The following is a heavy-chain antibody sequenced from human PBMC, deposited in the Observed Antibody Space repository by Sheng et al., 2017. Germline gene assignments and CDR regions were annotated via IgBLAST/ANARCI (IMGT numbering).Heavy chain of an antibody. J-gene: IGHJ6*02. CDR1: GFTVSGNY. D-gene: IGHD6-13*01. Sequence: EVQLVETGGGLIPALGGPLRLSCAASGFTVSGNYMNWVRQAPGKGLEWVSVIYSGADTDYADSVKGRFTISRDTSKNTLYLQMNSLRAEDTAVYYCARDHSSSWYSMDVWGQGTTVTVSS. CDR2: IYSGADT. V-gene: IGHV3-53*02. CDR3: ARDHSSSWYSMDV.